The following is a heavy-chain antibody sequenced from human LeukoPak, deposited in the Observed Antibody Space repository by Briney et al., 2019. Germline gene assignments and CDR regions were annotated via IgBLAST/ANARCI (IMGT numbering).Heavy chain of an antibody. V-gene: IGHV4-59*01. J-gene: IGHJ6*02. CDR1: GGSISSYY. D-gene: IGHD2/OR15-2a*01. Sequence: PSETLSLTCTVSGGSISSYYWSWIRQPPGKGLEWIGYIYYSGSTDYNPSLKGRVTISEDTSKNQLSLKLNSVTAADTAVYYCARSLQYGNNNYYYYGMDVWGQGTRSPSP. CDR3: ARSLQYGNNNYYYYGMDV. CDR2: IYYSGST.